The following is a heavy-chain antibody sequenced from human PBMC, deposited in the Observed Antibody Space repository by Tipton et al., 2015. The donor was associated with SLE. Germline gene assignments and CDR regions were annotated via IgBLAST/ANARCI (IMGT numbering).Heavy chain of an antibody. CDR2: SRERGVTT. CDR1: EFTFSKYV. Sequence: SLRLSCAASEFTFSKYVMHWVRQAPGKGLEWISGSRERGVTTYNADSVKGRFTISRDNSKNTLYLQMNSLRVEDTAVYYCAKSVGSWYDLDSWGQGTLITVSS. V-gene: IGHV3-23*01. D-gene: IGHD6-13*01. J-gene: IGHJ4*02. CDR3: AKSVGSWYDLDS.